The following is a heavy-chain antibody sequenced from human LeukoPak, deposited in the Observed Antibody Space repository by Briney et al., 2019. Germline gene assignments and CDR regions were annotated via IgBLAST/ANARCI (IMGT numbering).Heavy chain of an antibody. CDR2: ICGSGGCT. J-gene: IGHJ4*02. CDR3: AKTTVGYSSGRYPGWPADC. CDR1: GFTFNTYA. V-gene: IGHV3-23*01. Sequence: GSLRLSCEASGFTFNTYAIYWVRQAPGKELEWVSGICGSGGCTYYADSVKGRFTISRDNSKNTVYLQMNSLTADDTAVYYCAKTTVGYSSGRYPGWPADCWGQGTLVTVSS. D-gene: IGHD6-19*01.